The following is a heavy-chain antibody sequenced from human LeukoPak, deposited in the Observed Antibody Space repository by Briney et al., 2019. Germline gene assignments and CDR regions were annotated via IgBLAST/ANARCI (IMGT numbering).Heavy chain of an antibody. CDR2: ISSSSSTI. Sequence: GGSLRLSCAASGFTFSSYAMSWVRQAPGKGLEWVSYISSSSSTIYYADSVKGRFTISRDNAKNSLYLQMNSLRDEDTAVYYCARAPYYSSSWFFDYWGQGTLVTVSS. J-gene: IGHJ4*02. V-gene: IGHV3-48*02. CDR1: GFTFSSYA. CDR3: ARAPYYSSSWFFDY. D-gene: IGHD6-13*01.